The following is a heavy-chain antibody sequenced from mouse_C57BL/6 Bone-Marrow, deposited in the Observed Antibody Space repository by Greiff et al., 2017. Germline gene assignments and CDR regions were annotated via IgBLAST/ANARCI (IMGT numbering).Heavy chain of an antibody. J-gene: IGHJ4*01. CDR1: GYTFTSYG. V-gene: IGHV1-81*01. Sequence: QVQLQQSGAELARPGASVKLSCKASGYTFTSYGIGWVQQRTGQGLEWIGEIYPSSGNTYYNAKFKGKATLTADKSSSTAYMDLRSLTSADSAVYFCASFLASYVNFCYAMDYWGQGTSVTVSS. CDR3: ASFLASYVNFCYAMDY. D-gene: IGHD2-1*01. CDR2: IYPSSGNT.